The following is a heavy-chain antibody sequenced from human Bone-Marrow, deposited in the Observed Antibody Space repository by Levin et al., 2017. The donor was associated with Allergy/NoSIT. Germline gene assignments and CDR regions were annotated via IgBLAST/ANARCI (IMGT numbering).Heavy chain of an antibody. Sequence: GESLKISCAASGFTFSRYGMSWVRQAPGRGLEWVSALSGSGGNTYYADSVKGRSTISRDNSKNTLFLQMNSLRVEDTAVYYCAKDRGWYGDAFDIWGQGTMVTVSS. J-gene: IGHJ3*02. D-gene: IGHD6-19*01. CDR3: AKDRGWYGDAFDI. CDR1: GFTFSRYG. CDR2: LSGSGGNT. V-gene: IGHV3-23*01.